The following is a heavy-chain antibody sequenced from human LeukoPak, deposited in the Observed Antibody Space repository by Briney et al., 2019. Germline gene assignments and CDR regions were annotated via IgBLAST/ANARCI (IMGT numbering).Heavy chain of an antibody. Sequence: GGSLRLSCAASGFTFSSYAMSWVRQAPGKGLEWVSAISGSGGSTYYADSVKGRFTISRDNAKNSLYLQMNSLRAEDTAVYYCAVGILEWFFDYWGQGTLVTVSS. V-gene: IGHV3-23*01. J-gene: IGHJ4*02. CDR3: AVGILEWFFDY. D-gene: IGHD3-3*01. CDR2: ISGSGGST. CDR1: GFTFSSYA.